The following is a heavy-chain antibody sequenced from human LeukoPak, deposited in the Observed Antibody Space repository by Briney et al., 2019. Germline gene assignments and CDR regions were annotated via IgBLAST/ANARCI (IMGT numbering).Heavy chain of an antibody. CDR2: INHSGST. V-gene: IGHV4-34*01. Sequence: PSETLSLTCAVYGGSFSGYYWSWIRQPPGKGLKWIGEINHSGSTNYNPSLKSRVTISVDTSKNQFSLKLSSVTAADTAVYYCARGLPPTAVKVFDYWGQGTLVTVSS. CDR1: GGSFSGYY. J-gene: IGHJ4*02. CDR3: ARGLPPTAVKVFDY. D-gene: IGHD4-17*01.